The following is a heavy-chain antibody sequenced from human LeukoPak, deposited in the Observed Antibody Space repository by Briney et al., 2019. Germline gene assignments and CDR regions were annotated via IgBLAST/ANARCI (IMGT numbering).Heavy chain of an antibody. CDR1: GFTFSSYD. D-gene: IGHD6-19*01. J-gene: IGHJ4*02. CDR3: AKVGRTGWFFDY. CDR2: ISGSGVST. Sequence: GGSLRLSCAASGFTFSSYDMSWVRQAPGKGLEWVSAISGSGVSTYYADSVKGRFTISRDNSENTLYLQMNSLRAEDTAVYYCAKVGRTGWFFDYWGQGTLVTVSS. V-gene: IGHV3-23*01.